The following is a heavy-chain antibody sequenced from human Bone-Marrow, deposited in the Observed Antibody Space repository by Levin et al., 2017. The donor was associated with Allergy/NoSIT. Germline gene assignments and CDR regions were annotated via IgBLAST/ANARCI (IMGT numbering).Heavy chain of an antibody. D-gene: IGHD3-16*01. CDR3: ARRAYDAFDI. V-gene: IGHV3-48*01. J-gene: IGHJ3*02. Sequence: GESLKISCAASGRTFSSDYMNWVRQAPGKGLEWISYISRSGNIIFYADSVKGRFTISRDNAKNSVYLQMNSLRAEDTAVYYCARRAYDAFDIWGPGTMVTVSS. CDR2: ISRSGNII. CDR1: GRTFSSDY.